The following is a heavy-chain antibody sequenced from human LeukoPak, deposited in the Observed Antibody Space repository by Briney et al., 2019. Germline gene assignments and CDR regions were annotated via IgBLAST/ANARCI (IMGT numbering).Heavy chain of an antibody. V-gene: IGHV3-53*01. Sequence: GGSLRLSCSASSFSITDKSMTWVRQAPGKGLECVAINYRGEVTAYADSVRGRFTISRDSGTNTLFLQMDNLRVDDTAVYYCARVVAAIALRDYHYVDVWGKGTTLSVS. D-gene: IGHD6-19*01. CDR2: NYRGEVT. CDR3: ARVVAAIALRDYHYVDV. J-gene: IGHJ6*03. CDR1: SFSITDKS.